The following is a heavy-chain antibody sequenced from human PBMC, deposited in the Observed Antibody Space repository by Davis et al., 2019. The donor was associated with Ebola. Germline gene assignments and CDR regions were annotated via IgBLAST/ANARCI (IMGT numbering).Heavy chain of an antibody. CDR2: IYYSGST. V-gene: IGHV4-59*08. CDR3: ARLLGYWDAFDI. Sequence: PSETLSLTCTVSGGSISSYYWSWIRQPPGKGLEWIGYIYYSGSTNYNPSLKSRVTISVDTSKNQFSLKLSSVTAADTAVYYCARLLGYWDAFDIWGQGTMVTVSS. J-gene: IGHJ3*02. CDR1: GGSISSYY. D-gene: IGHD2-15*01.